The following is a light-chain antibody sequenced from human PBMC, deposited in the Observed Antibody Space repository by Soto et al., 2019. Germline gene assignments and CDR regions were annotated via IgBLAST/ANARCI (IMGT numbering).Light chain of an antibody. V-gene: IGKV1-5*03. Sequence: DIQMTQSPSTLSASVGDRVTITCRPSQSINTWLAWYQQEPGKAPKLLIYKASSLESGVPSRFSGSGSGTEFTLTISSLQPDDFAPYCCLHYNSYPPWTFGQRTRVEIK. CDR1: QSINTW. J-gene: IGKJ1*01. CDR3: LHYNSYPPWT. CDR2: KAS.